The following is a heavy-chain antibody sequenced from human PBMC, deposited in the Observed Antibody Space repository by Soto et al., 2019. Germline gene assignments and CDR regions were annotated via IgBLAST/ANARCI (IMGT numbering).Heavy chain of an antibody. Sequence: GSLWITCAAAGLILNNNGMTWVRQAPGQGLEWVATISSSGATTYYADSVKGRFTISRDNSKDTPYRLMSSLRVCDTAVYLCANSCELKPPFDFWGQGAMVTVSS. CDR3: ANSCELKPPFDF. CDR1: GLILNNNG. D-gene: IGHD1-7*01. V-gene: IGHV3-23*01. CDR2: ISSSGATT. J-gene: IGHJ4*02.